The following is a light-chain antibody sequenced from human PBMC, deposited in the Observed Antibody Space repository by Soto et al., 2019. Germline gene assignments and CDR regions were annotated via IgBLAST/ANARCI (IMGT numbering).Light chain of an antibody. J-gene: IGKJ1*01. V-gene: IGKV3-15*01. CDR1: QSVSSD. CDR2: GAP. CDR3: QQYNTWHPKMA. Sequence: VVTQAPATIFVIPGETATLSCRASQSVSSDLAWYQQRPGQAPRLLIYGAPTRATGIPARFRGSGSGTEFRLTISSLQSEEFATYYCQQYNTWHPKMAFGRGTKVAIK.